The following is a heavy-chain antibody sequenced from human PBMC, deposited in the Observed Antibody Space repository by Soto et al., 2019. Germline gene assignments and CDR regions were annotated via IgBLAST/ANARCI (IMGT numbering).Heavy chain of an antibody. J-gene: IGHJ6*02. CDR1: GFTFSSYG. CDR2: ISYDGSNK. D-gene: IGHD6-25*01. CDR3: AKDRRPNYYYGMDV. Sequence: QVQLVESGGGVVQPGRSLRLSCAASGFTFSSYGMHWVRQAPRKGLEWVAVISYDGSNKYYADSVKGRFTISRDNSKNTLYLQMNSLRAEDTAVYYCAKDRRPNYYYGMDVWGQGTTVTVSS. V-gene: IGHV3-30*18.